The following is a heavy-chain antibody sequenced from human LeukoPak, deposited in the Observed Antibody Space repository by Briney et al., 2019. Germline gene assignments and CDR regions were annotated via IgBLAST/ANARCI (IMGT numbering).Heavy chain of an antibody. J-gene: IGHJ3*02. V-gene: IGHV1-46*01. CDR1: GYTFTGYY. CDR2: INPSGGST. Sequence: ASVKVSCKASGYTFTGYYMHWVRQAPGQGLESMGIINPSGGSTSYAQKFQGRVTMTRDTSTSTVYMELRSLRSDDTAVYYCARDSGLYYYDSSGYPDDAFDIWGQGTMVTVSS. D-gene: IGHD3-22*01. CDR3: ARDSGLYYYDSSGYPDDAFDI.